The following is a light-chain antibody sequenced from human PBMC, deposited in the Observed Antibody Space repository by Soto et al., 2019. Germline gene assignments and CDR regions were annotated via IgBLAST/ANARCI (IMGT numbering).Light chain of an antibody. J-gene: IGLJ2*01. CDR1: SRDICEYTF. CDR3: SSHAGTTTLV. CDR2: DVR. V-gene: IGLV2-8*01. Sequence: QSALTQPPSASGSPGQSVTISCTGTSRDICEYTFVSWYQQHPGNAPKLMIYDVRKRPSGVPDRFSGAKSGNTASLTVSGLQAEDEAEYYCSSHAGTTTLVFGGGTKLTVL.